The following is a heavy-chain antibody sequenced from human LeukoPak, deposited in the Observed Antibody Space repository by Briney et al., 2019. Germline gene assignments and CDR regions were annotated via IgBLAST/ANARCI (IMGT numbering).Heavy chain of an antibody. Sequence: GGSLRLSCAASGFTFDDYSMNWVRQAPGKGLEWVSFISSSSGYIFYADSMKGRFTISRDNAKNSLYLQMNSLRAEDTAIYYCTRDLRIAMIADAFDLWGQGTMVTVSS. D-gene: IGHD3-22*01. CDR3: TRDLRIAMIADAFDL. CDR1: GFTFDDYS. CDR2: ISSSSGYI. V-gene: IGHV3-21*01. J-gene: IGHJ3*01.